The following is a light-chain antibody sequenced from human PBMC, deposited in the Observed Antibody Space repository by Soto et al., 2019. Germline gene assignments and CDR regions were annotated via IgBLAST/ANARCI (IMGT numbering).Light chain of an antibody. Sequence: QSALTQPAFVSGSPGQSITISCTGTSSDVGGYNYVSWYQHHPGKAPKLMISEVSNRPSGFSNRFSGSKSGNTASLTISGLQAEDEADYYCSSYTSTSTRVFGTGTKLTVL. CDR1: SSDVGGYNY. CDR3: SSYTSTSTRV. V-gene: IGLV2-14*01. CDR2: EVS. J-gene: IGLJ1*01.